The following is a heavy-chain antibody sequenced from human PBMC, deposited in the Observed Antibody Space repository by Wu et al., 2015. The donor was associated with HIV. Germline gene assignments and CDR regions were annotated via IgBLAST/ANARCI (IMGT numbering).Heavy chain of an antibody. V-gene: IGHV4-59*11. Sequence: QVQLQESGPGLVKPSETLSLTCTVSGSTIMSHYWSWLRQPPGKGLEWLGYFFYDGGTNYNPSLKSRVTISADTSRGRFSLRLNSVTPADTAVYYCARGQFVAAIRTQFPYSSYHMDVWGKGTTVTVSS. J-gene: IGHJ6*03. CDR1: GSTIMSHY. CDR3: ARGQFVAAIRTQFPYSSYHMDV. D-gene: IGHD2-21*01. CDR2: FFYDGGT.